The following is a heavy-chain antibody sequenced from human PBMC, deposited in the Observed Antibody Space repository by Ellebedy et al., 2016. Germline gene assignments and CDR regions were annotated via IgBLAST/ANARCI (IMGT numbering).Heavy chain of an antibody. D-gene: IGHD2-2*01. CDR1: GFTVSSNY. CDR2: IYSGGST. V-gene: IGHV3-53*01. CDR3: AREFVVVPAATSYYYYGMDV. Sequence: GGSLRLSXAASGFTVSSNYMSWVRQAPGKGLEWVSVIYSGGSTYYADSVKGRFTISRDNSKNTLYLQMNSLRAEDTAVYYCAREFVVVPAATSYYYYGMDVWGQGTTFTVSS. J-gene: IGHJ6*02.